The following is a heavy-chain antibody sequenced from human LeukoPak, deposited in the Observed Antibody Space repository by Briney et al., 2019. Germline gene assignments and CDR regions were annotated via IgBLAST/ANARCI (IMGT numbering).Heavy chain of an antibody. Sequence: GGPLRLSCAASGFTFSSYGMHWVRKAPGKGLEYVSAISSNGGSTYYANSVKGRFTISRDNSKNTLYLQMGSLRAEDMAVYYCARSRLVVTAFDIWGQGTMVTVSS. CDR1: GFTFSSYG. D-gene: IGHD3-9*01. J-gene: IGHJ3*02. CDR3: ARSRLVVTAFDI. V-gene: IGHV3-64*01. CDR2: ISSNGGST.